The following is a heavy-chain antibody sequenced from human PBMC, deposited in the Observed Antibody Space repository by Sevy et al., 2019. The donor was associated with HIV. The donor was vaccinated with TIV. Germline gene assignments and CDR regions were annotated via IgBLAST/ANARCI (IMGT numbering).Heavy chain of an antibody. J-gene: IGHJ4*02. Sequence: GGSLRLSCAASGFTFNTYWMCWVRQSPEKGLEWVANINLDGSEKFYGDSVKGSFTVSRDNTKNLLFLQINSLRGEETAMYFCARNNAGGNPWVHWGQGTLVTVSS. D-gene: IGHD1-1*01. CDR1: GFTFNTYW. CDR2: INLDGSEK. CDR3: ARNNAGGNPWVH. V-gene: IGHV3-7*01.